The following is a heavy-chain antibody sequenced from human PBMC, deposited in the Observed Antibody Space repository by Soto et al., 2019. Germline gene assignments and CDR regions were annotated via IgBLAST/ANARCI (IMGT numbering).Heavy chain of an antibody. V-gene: IGHV3-64D*06. Sequence: GGSLRLSCSASGFTFSSFSMHWVRQSPGKGLEYVSHMSSDGGRIYYADSVKGRFTISRDNSKNMLYLQMSSLRPDDSAVYYCAKDGPVAFVVWGQGTLVTVSS. D-gene: IGHD2-15*01. CDR3: AKDGPVAFVV. J-gene: IGHJ4*02. CDR1: GFTFSSFS. CDR2: MSSDGGRI.